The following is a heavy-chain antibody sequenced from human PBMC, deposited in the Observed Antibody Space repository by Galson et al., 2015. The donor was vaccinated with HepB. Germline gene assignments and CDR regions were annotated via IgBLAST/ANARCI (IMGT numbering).Heavy chain of an antibody. CDR3: ARENPGYYDSSGPAEGYFDL. Sequence: SVKVSCKASGYTFTSYYMHWVRQAPGQGLEWMGIINPSGGSTSYARKFQGRVTMTRDTSTSTVYMELSSLRSGDTAVYYCARENPGYYDSSGPAEGYFDLWGRGTLVTVSS. CDR1: GYTFTSYY. D-gene: IGHD3-22*01. CDR2: INPSGGST. V-gene: IGHV1-46*03. J-gene: IGHJ2*01.